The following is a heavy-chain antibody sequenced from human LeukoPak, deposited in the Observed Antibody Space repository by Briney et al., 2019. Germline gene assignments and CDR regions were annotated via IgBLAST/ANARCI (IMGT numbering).Heavy chain of an antibody. CDR2: IHTSGST. D-gene: IGHD2-21*01. J-gene: IGHJ5*02. Sequence: PSQTLSLACTVSGGSISSGSYDWSWIRQPAGKGLEWIGRIHTSGSTNYNPSLKSRVTISVATSKNQFSLKLSSVTAADTAVYYCAREIAAHREDWFDPWGQGTLVTVSS. V-gene: IGHV4-61*02. CDR3: AREIAAHREDWFDP. CDR1: GGSISSGSYD.